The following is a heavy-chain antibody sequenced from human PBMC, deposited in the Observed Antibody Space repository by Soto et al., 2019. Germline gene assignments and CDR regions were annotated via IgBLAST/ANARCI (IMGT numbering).Heavy chain of an antibody. CDR1: GGSISSYY. CDR3: ATRPPGGPWVGLFDY. J-gene: IGHJ4*02. V-gene: IGHV4-59*01. Sequence: TSETLSLTCTVSGGSISSYYWSWIRQPPGKGPEWIGYVYHSGTTNYNPSLESRVTISLDTSKNQFSLKLNSVTAADTAVYYCATRPPGGPWVGLFDYWSQGTLVTVSS. D-gene: IGHD3-10*01. CDR2: VYHSGTT.